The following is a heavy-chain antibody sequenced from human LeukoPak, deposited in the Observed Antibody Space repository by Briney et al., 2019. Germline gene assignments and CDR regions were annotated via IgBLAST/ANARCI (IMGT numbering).Heavy chain of an antibody. V-gene: IGHV3-21*01. CDR1: GFTLSSYS. J-gene: IGHJ5*02. CDR3: ARDLLSTVTPENWFDP. D-gene: IGHD4-17*01. Sequence: GGSLRLSCAASGFTLSSYSMNWVRQAPGKGLEWVSSISSSSSYIYYAGSVKGRFTISRDNAKNSLCLQMNSLRAEDTAVYYCARDLLSTVTPENWFDPWGQGTLVIVSS. CDR2: ISSSSSYI.